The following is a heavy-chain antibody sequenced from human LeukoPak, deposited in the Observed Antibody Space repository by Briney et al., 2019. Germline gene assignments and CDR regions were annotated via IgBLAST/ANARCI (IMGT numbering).Heavy chain of an antibody. J-gene: IGHJ5*02. D-gene: IGHD6-13*01. V-gene: IGHV4-59*12. CDR3: ARGEGIAAKENWFDP. CDR1: GGSISSYY. CDR2: IYHSGST. Sequence: PSETLSLTCTVSGGSISSYYWSWIRQPPGKGLEWIGYIYHSGSTYYNPSLKSRVTISVDRSKNQFSLKLSSVTAADTAVYYCARGEGIAAKENWFDPWGQGTLVTVSS.